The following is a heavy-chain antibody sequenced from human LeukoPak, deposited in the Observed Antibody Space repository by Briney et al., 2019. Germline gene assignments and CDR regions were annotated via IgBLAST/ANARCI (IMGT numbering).Heavy chain of an antibody. J-gene: IGHJ4*02. CDR3: ARESDYDYVWGSYRYPDY. V-gene: IGHV3-21*01. D-gene: IGHD3-16*02. Sequence: PGGSLRLSCAASGFTFSSYSMNWVHQAPGKGLEWVSSISSSSSYIYYADSVKGRFTISRDNAKNSLYLQMNSLRAEDTAVYYCARESDYDYVWGSYRYPDYWGQGTLVTVSS. CDR1: GFTFSSYS. CDR2: ISSSSSYI.